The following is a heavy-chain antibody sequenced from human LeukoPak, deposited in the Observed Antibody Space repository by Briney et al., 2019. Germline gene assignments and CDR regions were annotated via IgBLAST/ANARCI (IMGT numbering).Heavy chain of an antibody. J-gene: IGHJ4*02. CDR3: ARDRYGSGSYYSVSYFDY. Sequence: ASVKVSCKASGYTFTGFYMHWVRQAPGQGLEWMGWINPNSGGTNYAQKFQGRVTMTRDTSISTAYMELSSLRSEDTAVYYCARDRYGSGSYYSVSYFDYWGQGTLVTVSS. CDR2: INPNSGGT. D-gene: IGHD3-10*01. V-gene: IGHV1-2*02. CDR1: GYTFTGFY.